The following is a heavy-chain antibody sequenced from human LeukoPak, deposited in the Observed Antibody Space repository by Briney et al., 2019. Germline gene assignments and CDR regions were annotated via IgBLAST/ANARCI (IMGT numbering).Heavy chain of an antibody. V-gene: IGHV4-39*01. CDR3: ANLGYYNYGMDV. Sequence: SETLSLTCTVSGGSNSTTSYYWGWIRQPPGKGLEWIGNIYYSGSTYYNPSLKSRVAMSVDTSNNQFSLKLNSVTAADTAVYYCANLGYYNYGMDVWGQGTTVTVSS. CDR1: GGSNSTTSYY. J-gene: IGHJ6*02. CDR2: IYYSGST.